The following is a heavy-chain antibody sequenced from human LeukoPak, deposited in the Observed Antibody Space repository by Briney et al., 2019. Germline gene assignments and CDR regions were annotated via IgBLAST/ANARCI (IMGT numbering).Heavy chain of an antibody. Sequence: GGSLRLSCAASGFTFTTYWMGWVRQAPGKGPEWVANINQVGSSKYFVDSVKGRFIISRDNAKNSLYLQMNSLRDEDTAVYYCARDLRGVIPDYYYYYMDVWGKGTTVTISS. CDR3: ARDLRGVIPDYYYYYMDV. D-gene: IGHD3-10*01. CDR1: GFTFTTYW. V-gene: IGHV3-7*01. J-gene: IGHJ6*03. CDR2: INQVGSSK.